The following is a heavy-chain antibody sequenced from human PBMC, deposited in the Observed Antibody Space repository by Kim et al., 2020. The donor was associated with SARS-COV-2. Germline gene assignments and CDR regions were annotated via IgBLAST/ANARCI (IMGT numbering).Heavy chain of an antibody. CDR1: GFTFSSYG. Sequence: GGSLRLSCAASGFTFSSYGMHWVRQAPGKGLEWVAVIWYDGSNKYYADSVKGRFTISRDNSKNTLYLQMNSLRAEDTAVYYCARDLRSVSYSSSWYVYYYGMDVWGQGTTVTVSS. CDR3: ARDLRSVSYSSSWYVYYYGMDV. V-gene: IGHV3-33*01. D-gene: IGHD6-13*01. J-gene: IGHJ6*02. CDR2: IWYDGSNK.